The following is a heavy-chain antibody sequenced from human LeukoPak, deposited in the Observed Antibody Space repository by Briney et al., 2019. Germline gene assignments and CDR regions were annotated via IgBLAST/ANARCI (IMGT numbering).Heavy chain of an antibody. CDR2: SESGAKSYAT. CDR1: GGTFSGSA. Sequence: GGSLRLSCAASGGTFSGSAMHWVRQAPGKGLEWVGQSESGAKSYATAYAASVKGRFTIAREDSNKTAFQHMNNLQADETAYYSCTAEKDASNYGLAYYYPEMPVCGKGTRALVSS. V-gene: IGHV3-73*01. D-gene: IGHD1-26*01. J-gene: IGHJ6*04. CDR3: TAEKDASNYGLAYYYPEMPV.